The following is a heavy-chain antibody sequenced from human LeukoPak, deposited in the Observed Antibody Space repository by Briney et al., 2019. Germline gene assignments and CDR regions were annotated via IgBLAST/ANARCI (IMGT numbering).Heavy chain of an antibody. CDR2: INPNSGGT. CDR3: AREGSSYGNWFDP. D-gene: IGHD5-18*01. V-gene: IGHV1-2*02. J-gene: IGHJ5*02. CDR1: GYTFLGYY. Sequence: ASVNVSCKASGYTFLGYYMHWVRQAPGQGLEWMGWINPNSGGTNYAQKFQGRVTMTRDTSISTAYMELSRLRSDDTAVYYCAREGSSYGNWFDPWGQGTLVTVSS.